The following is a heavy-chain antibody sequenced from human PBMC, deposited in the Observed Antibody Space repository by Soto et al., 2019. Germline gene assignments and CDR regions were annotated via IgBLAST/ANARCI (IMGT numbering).Heavy chain of an antibody. Sequence: LRLSCAASGFTFNTYSMNWVRQAPGKGLEWVSSISSSGTYTYYSDSLKGRITISRDNANNSLYLQMNSLTAEDTAIYFCARGGRASGYDFYYYGMDVWGQGTKVTVSS. CDR3: ARGGRASGYDFYYYGMDV. CDR1: GFTFNTYS. V-gene: IGHV3-21*01. J-gene: IGHJ6*02. CDR2: ISSSGTYT. D-gene: IGHD5-12*01.